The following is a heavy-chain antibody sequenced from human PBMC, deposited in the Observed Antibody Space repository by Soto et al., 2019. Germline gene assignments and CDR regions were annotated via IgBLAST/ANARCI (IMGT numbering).Heavy chain of an antibody. D-gene: IGHD5-18*01. CDR2: IYTSGST. J-gene: IGHJ4*02. Sequence: SETLSLTCTVSGGSISSYYWSWIRQPAGKGLEWIGRIYTSGSTNYNPSLKSRVAMSVDTSKNQFSLKLSSVTAADTAVYYCARDYSYGPAYYFDYWGQGTLVTVSS. CDR1: GGSISSYY. V-gene: IGHV4-4*07. CDR3: ARDYSYGPAYYFDY.